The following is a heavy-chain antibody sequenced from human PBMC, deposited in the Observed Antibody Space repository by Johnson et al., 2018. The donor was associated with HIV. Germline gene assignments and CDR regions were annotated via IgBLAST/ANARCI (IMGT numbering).Heavy chain of an antibody. Sequence: VQLVESGGGLVQPGRSLRLFCAASGFTFEDYAMYWVRQAPGKGLEWVSGISWNSGNKNYADSVKGRFTISRDNSKNTLYLQMNSLRAEDTAVYYCAKDRRQSSWELLDDAFDIWGQGTMVTVSS. D-gene: IGHD1-26*01. CDR3: AKDRRQSSWELLDDAFDI. V-gene: IGHV3-9*01. J-gene: IGHJ3*02. CDR2: ISWNSGNK. CDR1: GFTFEDYA.